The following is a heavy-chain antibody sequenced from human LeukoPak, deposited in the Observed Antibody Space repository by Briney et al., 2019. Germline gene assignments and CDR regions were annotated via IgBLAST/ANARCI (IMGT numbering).Heavy chain of an antibody. CDR1: GFTFSSYW. D-gene: IGHD3-10*01. CDR2: INTDGSST. Sequence: GGSLRLSCAASGFTFSSYWMHWVRQAPGKGLVWVSRINTDGSSTSYADSVKGRFTISRDNSKNTLYLQMNSLRAEDTAVYYCARAGRSWGYYYYGMDVWGQGTTVTVSS. V-gene: IGHV3-74*01. J-gene: IGHJ6*02. CDR3: ARAGRSWGYYYYGMDV.